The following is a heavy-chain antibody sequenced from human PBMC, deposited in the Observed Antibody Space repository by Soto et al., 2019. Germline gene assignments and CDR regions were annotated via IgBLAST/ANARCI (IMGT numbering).Heavy chain of an antibody. CDR2: IIPVLGVT. CDR3: ARRRYCGADCYSKYYYGMDV. J-gene: IGHJ6*02. V-gene: IGHV1-69*02. D-gene: IGHD2-21*02. CDR1: GSTFSSYT. Sequence: QVQLVQSGAEMKRPGSSVKVSCQASGSTFSSYTVSWVRQAPGQGLEWMGRIIPVLGVTNYAQKFKGRVTITADKSKTTAYMELSSLRSGDTAVYYSARRRYCGADCYSKYYYGMDVWGQGTTVTVSS.